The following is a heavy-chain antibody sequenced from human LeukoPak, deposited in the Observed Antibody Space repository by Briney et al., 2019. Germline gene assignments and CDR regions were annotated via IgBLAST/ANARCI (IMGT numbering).Heavy chain of an antibody. Sequence: PSETLSLTCAVYGGSFSGYYWSWIRQPPGKGLEWIGEINHSGSTNYNPSLKSRVTISVDTSKNQFSLKLSSVTAADTAVYYCARKGVGSGSYYLSYWGQGTLVTVSS. D-gene: IGHD3-10*01. V-gene: IGHV4-34*01. CDR1: GGSFSGYY. J-gene: IGHJ4*02. CDR3: ARKGVGSGSYYLSY. CDR2: INHSGST.